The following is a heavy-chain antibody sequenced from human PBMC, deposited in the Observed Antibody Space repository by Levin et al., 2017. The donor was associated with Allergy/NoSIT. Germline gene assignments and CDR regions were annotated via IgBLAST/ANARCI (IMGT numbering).Heavy chain of an antibody. D-gene: IGHD3-10*01. CDR2: ISSSSSYI. Sequence: SCAASGFTFSSYSMNWVRQAPGKGLEWVSSISSSSSYIYYADSVKGRFTISRDNAKNSLYLQMNSLRAEDTAVYYCARSLIDRGDYWGQGTLVTVSS. CDR3: ARSLIDRGDY. J-gene: IGHJ4*02. CDR1: GFTFSSYS. V-gene: IGHV3-21*01.